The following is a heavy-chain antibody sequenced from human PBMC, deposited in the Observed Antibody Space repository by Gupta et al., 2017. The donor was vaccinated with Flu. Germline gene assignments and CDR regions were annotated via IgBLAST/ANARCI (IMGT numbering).Heavy chain of an antibody. J-gene: IGHJ1*01. CDR1: GYTLTTYY. Sequence: QVQLVQSGAEVKKPGASVKVSCKASGYTLTTYYMYWLRQAPGQGPEWMGGINPSGGGTTYAQKFRGRVTLTSDTSANTVYMELSSLRLDDSALYYCARGPALSALIRGVIFFWGQGTLITVSA. CDR3: ARGPALSALIRGVIFF. V-gene: IGHV1-46*01. CDR2: INPSGGGT. D-gene: IGHD3-10*01.